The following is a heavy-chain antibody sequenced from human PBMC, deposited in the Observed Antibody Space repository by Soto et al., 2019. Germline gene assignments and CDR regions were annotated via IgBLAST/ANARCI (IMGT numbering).Heavy chain of an antibody. J-gene: IGHJ4*02. Sequence: QVQLQESGPGLVKPSETLSLTCIVSGGSIGSYYWSWIRQPPGKGLEWIGYIYYRGSTKYNPSLMSRVTISVDTSKNQYSLKLSSVTAADTAVYYCARRNSSDREGRPLYYCDYWGQGTLVTVSS. CDR1: GGSIGSYY. D-gene: IGHD3-22*01. CDR2: IYYRGST. CDR3: ARRNSSDREGRPLYYCDY. V-gene: IGHV4-59*08.